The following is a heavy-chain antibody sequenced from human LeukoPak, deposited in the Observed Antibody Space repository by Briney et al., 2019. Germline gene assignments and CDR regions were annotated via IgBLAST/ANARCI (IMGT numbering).Heavy chain of an antibody. CDR3: ARDSRDIAWYLDF. D-gene: IGHD2-15*01. Sequence: PGGSLRLSCAASGFTFSSYAMGWVRQAPGKGLEWVSLITGSGGSTFYADSVKGRFTISRDNSKSTLYLQMNSLRAEDTAVYYCARDSRDIAWYLDFWGQGTLVTVSS. V-gene: IGHV3-23*01. J-gene: IGHJ4*02. CDR2: ITGSGGST. CDR1: GFTFSSYA.